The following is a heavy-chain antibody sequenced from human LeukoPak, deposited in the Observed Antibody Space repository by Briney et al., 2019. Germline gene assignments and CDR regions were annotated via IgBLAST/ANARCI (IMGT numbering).Heavy chain of an antibody. J-gene: IGHJ4*02. CDR3: ARPITMVRGVKTSG. Sequence: SETLSLTCAVYGGSFSGYYWGWIRQPPGKGLEWIGSIYYSGSTYYNPSLKSRVTISVDTSKNQFSLKLSSVTAADTAVYYCARPITMVRGVKTSGWGQGTLVTVSS. CDR2: IYYSGST. CDR1: GGSFSGYY. V-gene: IGHV4-39*01. D-gene: IGHD3-10*01.